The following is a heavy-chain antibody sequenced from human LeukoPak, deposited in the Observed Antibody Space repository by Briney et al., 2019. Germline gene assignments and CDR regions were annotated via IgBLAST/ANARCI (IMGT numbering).Heavy chain of an antibody. CDR2: INHSGST. V-gene: IGHV4-34*01. J-gene: IGHJ6*04. CDR1: GGSFSGYY. D-gene: IGHD2-2*01. Sequence: SETLSLTCAVYGGSFSGYYWSWIRQPPGKGLEWIGEINHSGSTNYNPSLKSRVTISVDTSKNQFSLKLSSVTAADTAVYYYARGRNRKVVVVPAAYGMDVWGKGTTVTVSS. CDR3: ARGRNRKVVVVPAAYGMDV.